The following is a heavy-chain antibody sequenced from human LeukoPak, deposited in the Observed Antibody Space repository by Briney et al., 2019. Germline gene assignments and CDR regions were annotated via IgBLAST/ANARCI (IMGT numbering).Heavy chain of an antibody. V-gene: IGHV3-23*01. D-gene: IGHD6-13*01. CDR3: AKRAAAGTGDDY. Sequence: PGGSLRLSCAASGFTFSTCAMSWVRQAPGEGLEWVSAISGSGGSTYYADSVKGRFTISRDNSKNTLYLQMNSLRAEDTAVYYCAKRAAAGTGDDYWGQGTLVTVSS. J-gene: IGHJ4*02. CDR1: GFTFSTCA. CDR2: ISGSGGST.